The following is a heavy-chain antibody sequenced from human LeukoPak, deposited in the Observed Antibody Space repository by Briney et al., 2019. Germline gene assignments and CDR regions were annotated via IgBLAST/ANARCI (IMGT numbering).Heavy chain of an antibody. CDR1: GFTFSSYS. Sequence: GGSLRLSCAASGFTFSSYSMNWVRQAPGKGLEWVSSISSSSYIYYADSVKGRFTISRDNAKNSLYLQMNSLRAEDTAVYYCATEDDYGDAGVDYWGQGTLVTVSS. D-gene: IGHD4-17*01. CDR2: ISSSSYI. V-gene: IGHV3-21*01. CDR3: ATEDDYGDAGVDY. J-gene: IGHJ4*02.